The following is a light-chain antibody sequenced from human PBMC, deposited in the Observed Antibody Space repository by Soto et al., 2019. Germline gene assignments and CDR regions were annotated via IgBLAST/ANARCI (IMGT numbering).Light chain of an antibody. CDR3: QQASGFPLT. J-gene: IGKJ4*01. CDR1: QGINSW. V-gene: IGKV1-12*01. CDR2: TAS. Sequence: DILVTQSPSSVSASVGDIVTMTCRASQGINSWLAWYQQKPGLAPRLLIYTASNLQSGVPSRFSGSGSGTDFILTISSLQPEDVATYYCQQASGFPLTFGGGTKVEIK.